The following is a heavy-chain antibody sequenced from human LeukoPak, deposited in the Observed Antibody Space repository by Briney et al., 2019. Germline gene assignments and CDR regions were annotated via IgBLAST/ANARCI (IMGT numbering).Heavy chain of an antibody. V-gene: IGHV3-11*01. D-gene: IGHD3-16*02. CDR3: VRDYRACFDY. J-gene: IGHJ4*02. CDR2: ISSSGSTI. CDR1: GFTFSLYW. Sequence: GGSLRLSCTASGFTFSLYWMTWVRQAPGKGLEWVSYISSSGSTIYYADSVKGRFTISRDNAKNSLYLQMNSLRAEDTAVYYCVRDYRACFDYWGQGTLVTVSS.